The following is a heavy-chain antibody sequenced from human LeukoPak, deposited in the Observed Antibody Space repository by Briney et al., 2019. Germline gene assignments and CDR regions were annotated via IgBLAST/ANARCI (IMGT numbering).Heavy chain of an antibody. J-gene: IGHJ3*02. CDR3: VKDMRIAVAIYAFDI. V-gene: IGHV3-23*01. CDR2: IGATGGST. CDR1: GFTFSDYA. D-gene: IGHD6-19*01. Sequence: SGGSLRLSCAASGFTFSDYAMSWVRQAPGKGLKWVGAIGATGGSTYYADSVKGRFTISRDNSKNTLYLQINSLRADDTAVYYCVKDMRIAVAIYAFDIWGQGTMVTVSA.